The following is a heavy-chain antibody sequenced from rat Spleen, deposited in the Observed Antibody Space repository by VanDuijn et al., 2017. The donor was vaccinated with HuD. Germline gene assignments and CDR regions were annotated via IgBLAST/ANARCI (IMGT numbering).Heavy chain of an antibody. CDR3: ARYRDSFGHVGIFDY. D-gene: IGHD1-11*01. V-gene: IGHV3-1*01. CDR1: GYSITSAY. CDR2: ISYSGSS. J-gene: IGHJ2*01. Sequence: EVQLQESGPGLVIPSQSLSLTCSVTGYSITSAYRWNWIRKFPGNKMEWVGYISYSGSSGYNPSLKSRISITRDTSKNQFFLQLNSVTTEDTATYYCARYRDSFGHVGIFDYWGQGVMVTVSS.